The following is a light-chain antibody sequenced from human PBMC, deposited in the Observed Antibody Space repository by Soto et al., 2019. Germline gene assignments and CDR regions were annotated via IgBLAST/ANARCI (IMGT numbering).Light chain of an antibody. CDR1: SSDVGGYNY. Sequence: QSALTQPASVSGSPGQLITISCTGTSSDVGGYNYVSWYQQHPGKAPELMIYDVSNRPSGVSNRLSGSKSGKTASLTISGLQAEDEADYYCSSYTSSSTLVVFGGGTKLTVL. J-gene: IGLJ2*01. CDR2: DVS. V-gene: IGLV2-14*01. CDR3: SSYTSSSTLVV.